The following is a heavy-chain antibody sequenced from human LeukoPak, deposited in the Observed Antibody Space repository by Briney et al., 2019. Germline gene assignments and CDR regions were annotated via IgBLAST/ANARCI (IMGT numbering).Heavy chain of an antibody. D-gene: IGHD2-2*01. V-gene: IGHV3-23*01. J-gene: IGHJ6*02. CDR1: GFTFSSYA. Sequence: GGSLRHSCAASGFTFSSYAMSWVRQARGKGLEWVSSISGSGGSTYYADSVKGRFTISRDNSKNTLYLQMNSLRAEDTAVYYCAKDSWSIVVVPAPPYYYGMDVWGQGTTVTVSS. CDR3: AKDSWSIVVVPAPPYYYGMDV. CDR2: ISGSGGST.